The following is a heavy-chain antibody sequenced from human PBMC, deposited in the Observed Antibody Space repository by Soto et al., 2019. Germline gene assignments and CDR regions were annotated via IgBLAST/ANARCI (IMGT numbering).Heavy chain of an antibody. CDR2: ISHDGSKK. V-gene: IGHV3-30*03. J-gene: IGHJ4*02. CDR1: GFSFSLYG. D-gene: IGHD2-15*01. CDR3: AAEQWSKALDY. Sequence: QVQLVESGGGVVQPGRSLRLSCADSGFSFSLYGMHWVRQAPGKGLEWVAVISHDGSKKNYADSVKGRFTISRDNSKKALYLRMDSLRAEDTAVYYCAAEQWSKALDYWGQGTLVTVSS.